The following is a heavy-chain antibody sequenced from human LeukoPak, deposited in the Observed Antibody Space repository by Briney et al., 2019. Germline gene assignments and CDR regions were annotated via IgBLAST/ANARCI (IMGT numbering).Heavy chain of an antibody. CDR2: ISGSGDKT. Sequence: PGGSLRLSCAASGFSLSTYALSWVRQAPGGGLEWVAAISGSGDKTYHADSVKGRFTISKDNSENRLSLQMDSLRAEGTAVYFCAKDTTAWWYHRAYMNVWGKETTVTVSS. V-gene: IGHV3-23*01. J-gene: IGHJ6*03. D-gene: IGHD2-15*01. CDR3: AKDTTAWWYHRAYMNV. CDR1: GFSLSTYA.